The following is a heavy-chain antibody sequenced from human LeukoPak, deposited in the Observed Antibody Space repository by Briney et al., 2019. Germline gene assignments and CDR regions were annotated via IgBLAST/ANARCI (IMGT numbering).Heavy chain of an antibody. V-gene: IGHV1-8*01. CDR3: VRGPLGGGADDY. J-gene: IGHJ4*02. Sequence: ASVKVSCKASGYTFTSYDINWVRQATGQGLEWMGWMNPNSGNTGYAQKFQGRVTMTRNTSISTAYMELSSLRSEDTAVYYCVRGPLGGGADDYWGQGTLVTVSS. CDR2: MNPNSGNT. D-gene: IGHD4/OR15-4a*01. CDR1: GYTFTSYD.